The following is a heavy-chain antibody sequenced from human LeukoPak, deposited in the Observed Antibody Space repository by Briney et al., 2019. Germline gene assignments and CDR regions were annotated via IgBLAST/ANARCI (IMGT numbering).Heavy chain of an antibody. D-gene: IGHD3-10*01. Sequence: PSETLSLTCAVSGASFSSDDFSWSWFRQPPGKGLEWIGYIYHGGPTYYNPSLMGRGSVSVDKSKNQFSLKLNSLTAADTAVYYCARDSTFGSGTYYFDSGGQGTLVSVSS. CDR2: IYHGGPT. V-gene: IGHV4-30-2*01. J-gene: IGHJ4*02. CDR3: ARDSTFGSGTYYFDS. CDR1: GASFSSDDFS.